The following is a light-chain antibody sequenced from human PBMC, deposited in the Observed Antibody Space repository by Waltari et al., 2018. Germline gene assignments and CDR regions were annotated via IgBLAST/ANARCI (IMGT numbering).Light chain of an antibody. CDR2: EVS. CDR1: QSLLHSDGKTY. Sequence: DIVMTQTPLSLSVTPGQPASLSCKSSQSLLHSDGKTYWYWYLQKPGQSPQLLIYEVSRPVPRVPSKFHGRGLGTNFHPKIRRVEAKEVGVYYCKQSIHLPPTYTFGQGTKLEIK. J-gene: IGKJ2*01. CDR3: KQSIHLPPTYT. V-gene: IGKV2-29*03.